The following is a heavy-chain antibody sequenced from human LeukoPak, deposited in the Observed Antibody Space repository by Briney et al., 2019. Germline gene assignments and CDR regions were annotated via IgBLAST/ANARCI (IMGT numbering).Heavy chain of an antibody. Sequence: GGSLRLSCAASGFTFDDYAMHWVRQAPGKGLEWVSGISWNSGSIGYADSVKGRFTISRDNAKNSLYLQMNSLRAEDTAVYYCARAWGYYGMDVWGQGTTVTVSS. CDR1: GFTFDDYA. J-gene: IGHJ6*02. D-gene: IGHD7-27*01. CDR2: ISWNSGSI. CDR3: ARAWGYYGMDV. V-gene: IGHV3-9*01.